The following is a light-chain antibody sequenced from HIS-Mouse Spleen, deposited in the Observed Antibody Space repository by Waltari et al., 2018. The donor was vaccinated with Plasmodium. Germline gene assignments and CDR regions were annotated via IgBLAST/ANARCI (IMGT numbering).Light chain of an antibody. J-gene: IGKJ3*01. Sequence: EIVMTQSPATLSVSPGERATLSCRASQSVSSNLAWYQQKPGRAPRLLIYGASTRATGIPARFSGSGSGTEFTLTLSSLQSEDFAVYYCQQYNNWSFTFGPGTKVDIK. CDR2: GAS. CDR1: QSVSSN. V-gene: IGKV3-15*01. CDR3: QQYNNWSFT.